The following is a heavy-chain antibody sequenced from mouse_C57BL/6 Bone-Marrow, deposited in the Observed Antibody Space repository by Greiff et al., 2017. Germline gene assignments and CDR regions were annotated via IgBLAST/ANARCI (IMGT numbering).Heavy chain of an antibody. V-gene: IGHV1-9*01. D-gene: IGHD6-2*01. CDR1: GYTFTGYW. CDR2: ILPGSGST. CDR3: ARNSSPCSYFDY. J-gene: IGHJ2*01. Sequence: VQLQQSGAELMKPGASVKLSCKATGYTFTGYWIEWVKQRPGHGLEWIGEILPGSGSTNYTEKFKGKATFTADTSSNTAYLQLSSLTTETSAIDYYARNSSPCSYFDYWGQGTTLTVSS.